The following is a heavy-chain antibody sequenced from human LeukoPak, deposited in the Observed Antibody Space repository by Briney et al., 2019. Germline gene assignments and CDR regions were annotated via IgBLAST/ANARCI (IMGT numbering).Heavy chain of an antibody. CDR3: ARDGHYDSSGYYDY. V-gene: IGHV3-7*01. Sequence: GGSLRLSCAVSGFAFSSYWMSWVRQAPGKGLEWVANIKQDGSEKYYVDSVKGRFTISRDNAKNSLYLQMNSLRAEDTAVYYCARDGHYDSSGYYDYWGQGTLVTVSS. CDR2: IKQDGSEK. CDR1: GFAFSSYW. J-gene: IGHJ4*02. D-gene: IGHD3-22*01.